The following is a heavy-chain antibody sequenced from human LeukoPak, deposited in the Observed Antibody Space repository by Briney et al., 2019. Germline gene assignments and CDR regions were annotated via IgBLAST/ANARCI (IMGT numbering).Heavy chain of an antibody. D-gene: IGHD6-19*01. CDR1: GFNFKYYG. Sequence: GGSLRLSCEASGFNFKYYGMNWVRQAPGKGLEWVSAITATAGTTYYADSVKGRFTISRDISKDTLFLQMSSLRAEDTAVYYCAKDLDGSGMYGGIDSWGQGTLVIVSS. J-gene: IGHJ4*02. CDR3: AKDLDGSGMYGGIDS. CDR2: ITATAGTT. V-gene: IGHV3-23*01.